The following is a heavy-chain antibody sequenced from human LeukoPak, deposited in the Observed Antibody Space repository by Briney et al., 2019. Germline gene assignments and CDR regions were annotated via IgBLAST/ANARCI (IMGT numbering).Heavy chain of an antibody. CDR1: GFTFSSYD. CDR2: IGTAGDK. Sequence: GGSLRLSCAASGFTFSSYDMHWVRQGTGKGLEWVSAIGTAGDKYYPGSVKGRFTTSKENAKNSLYIQKNRLRVGDTAVYYCARGRGWGTFDIWGQGTMVTVSS. J-gene: IGHJ3*02. CDR3: ARGRGWGTFDI. V-gene: IGHV3-13*04. D-gene: IGHD3-10*01.